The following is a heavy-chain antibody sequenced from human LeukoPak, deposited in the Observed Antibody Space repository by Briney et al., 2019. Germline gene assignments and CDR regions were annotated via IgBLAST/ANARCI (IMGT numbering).Heavy chain of an antibody. CDR3: ARRRSGSYFSYYFDY. Sequence: PSETLSLTCAVSGGSISSGGYSWSWIRQPPGKGLEWVANIKQDGSEKYYVDSVKGRFTISRDNAKNSLYLQMNSLRAEDTAVYYCARRRSGSYFSYYFDYWGQGTLVTVSS. V-gene: IGHV3-7*01. D-gene: IGHD1-26*01. CDR1: GGSISSGGYS. J-gene: IGHJ4*02. CDR2: IKQDGSEK.